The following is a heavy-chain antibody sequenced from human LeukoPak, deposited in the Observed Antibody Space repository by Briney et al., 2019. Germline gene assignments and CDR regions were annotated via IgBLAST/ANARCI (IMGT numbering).Heavy chain of an antibody. CDR3: ARHVGATRAPGY. CDR2: IFHTGST. D-gene: IGHD1-26*01. V-gene: IGHV4-38-2*02. Sequence: SETLSLTCTVSGDSISSGNYWGWILQPPGKGLESIGSIFHTGSTYFNLSLKSRVTISVDTSKNQFSLRLSSVTAADTAVYYCARHVGATRAPGYWRQGTLVTVSS. J-gene: IGHJ4*02. CDR1: GDSISSGNY.